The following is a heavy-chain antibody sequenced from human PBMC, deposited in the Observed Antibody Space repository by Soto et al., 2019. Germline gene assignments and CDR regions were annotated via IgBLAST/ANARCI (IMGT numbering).Heavy chain of an antibody. D-gene: IGHD6-13*01. CDR1: GFTFSGFW. J-gene: IGHJ5*02. V-gene: IGHV3-74*01. CDR3: ARVSIATPGRGIDH. Sequence: EVQLVESGGGLVQPGGSLRLSCAASGFTFSGFWMHWVRQAPGKGLVWVSRIHSNGIETTYADSVQGRFTISRDNAKNTLYLQMNSLRAEDTAVYYCARVSIATPGRGIDHRGQGTLVTVSS. CDR2: IHSNGIET.